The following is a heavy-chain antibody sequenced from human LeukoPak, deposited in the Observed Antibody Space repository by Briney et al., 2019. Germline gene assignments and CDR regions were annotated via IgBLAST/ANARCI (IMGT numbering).Heavy chain of an antibody. CDR3: ARDLSPNYYGSGSKFDY. CDR2: INPNSGGT. J-gene: IGHJ4*02. Sequence: ASVKVSCKASGYTFTVYYMHWVRQAPGQGLEWMGWINPNSGGTNYAQKFQGRVTMTRDTSISTAYMELSRLRSDDTAVYYCARDLSPNYYGSGSKFDYWGQGTLVSVSS. D-gene: IGHD3-10*01. CDR1: GYTFTVYY. V-gene: IGHV1-2*02.